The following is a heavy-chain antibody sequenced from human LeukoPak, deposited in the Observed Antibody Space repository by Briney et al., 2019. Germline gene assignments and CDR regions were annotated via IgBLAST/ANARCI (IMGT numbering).Heavy chain of an antibody. Sequence: GASVKVSCKASGYTFTSYGISWVRQAPGQGLEWMGWISAYNGNTNYAQKLHGRVTMTTDTSTSTAYMELRSLRSDDTAVYYCARAPPLRSPLGLRKVWSYDAFDIWGQGTMVTVSS. V-gene: IGHV1-18*01. J-gene: IGHJ3*02. D-gene: IGHD2-21*01. CDR2: ISAYNGNT. CDR1: GYTFTSYG. CDR3: ARAPPLRSPLGLRKVWSYDAFDI.